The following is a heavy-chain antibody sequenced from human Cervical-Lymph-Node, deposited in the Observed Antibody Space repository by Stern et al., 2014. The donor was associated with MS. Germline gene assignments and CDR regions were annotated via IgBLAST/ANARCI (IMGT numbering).Heavy chain of an antibody. Sequence: VQLVESGSELKKPGASVKVSCKASGYTFNNYAMNWVRQATGQGLEWMGWISTNTGDPDYAQGFTGRFVFSMDTSVSTAYLQITSLKAEDTAVYYCARPNDSSGLFDQWGQGTLVTVSS. CDR3: ARPNDSSGLFDQ. D-gene: IGHD6-19*01. V-gene: IGHV7-4-1*02. J-gene: IGHJ5*02. CDR2: ISTNTGDP. CDR1: GYTFNNYA.